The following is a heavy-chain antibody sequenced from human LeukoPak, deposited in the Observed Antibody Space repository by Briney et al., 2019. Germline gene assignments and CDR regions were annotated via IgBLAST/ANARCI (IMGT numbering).Heavy chain of an antibody. CDR1: GYTFTGYY. J-gene: IGHJ4*02. V-gene: IGHV1-2*02. CDR3: ASLLTRLGFDY. CDR2: INPNSGGT. D-gene: IGHD6-19*01. Sequence: GASVKVSCKASGYTFTGYYMHWVRQAPGQGLEWMGWINPNSGGTNYAQKFQGRVTMTRDTSISTAYMELNRLTPDDTAVYYCASLLTRLGFDYWGQGTLVTVSS.